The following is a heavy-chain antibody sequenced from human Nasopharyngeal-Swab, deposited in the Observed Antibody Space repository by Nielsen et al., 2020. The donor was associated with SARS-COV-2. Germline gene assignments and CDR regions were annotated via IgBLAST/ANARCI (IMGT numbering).Heavy chain of an antibody. Sequence: GSLRLSCTVSGGSISSYYWSWIRQPPGKGLEWIGYIYYSGSTNYNPSLKSRVTISVDTSKNQFSLKLSSVTAADTVVYYCARHHYDFWSGYYEGYFDYWGQGTLVTVSS. CDR3: ARHHYDFWSGYYEGYFDY. CDR2: IYYSGST. V-gene: IGHV4-59*08. CDR1: GGSISSYY. J-gene: IGHJ4*02. D-gene: IGHD3-3*01.